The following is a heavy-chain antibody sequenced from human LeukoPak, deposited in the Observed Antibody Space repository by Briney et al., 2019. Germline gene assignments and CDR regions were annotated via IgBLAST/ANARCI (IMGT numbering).Heavy chain of an antibody. Sequence: SETLSLTCTVSGGSISSSSDYWGWIRQAPGKGLEWIGSIYYHENTYYNSSLKSRVTISVDTSKNQFSLKLNSVTAADTAVYYCARDEVPRYSSGWLDYWGQGTLVTVSS. CDR1: GGSISSSSDY. J-gene: IGHJ4*02. CDR3: ARDEVPRYSSGWLDY. V-gene: IGHV4-39*02. CDR2: IYYHENT. D-gene: IGHD6-19*01.